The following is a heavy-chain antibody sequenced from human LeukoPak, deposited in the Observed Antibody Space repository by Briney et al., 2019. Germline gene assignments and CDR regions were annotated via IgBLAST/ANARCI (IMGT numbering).Heavy chain of an antibody. V-gene: IGHV3-7*01. D-gene: IGHD3-22*01. CDR3: VKDDSYYYDCSARDS. CDR2: IKEDATEK. Sequence: PGGSLRLSCAASGFTFGDYWMTWVRQAPGKGLEWVANIKEDATEKNYADSVKGRFTISRDNSKNTLYLQMSSLRPEDTAVYYCVKDDSYYYDCSARDSWGQGTLVTVSS. J-gene: IGHJ4*02. CDR1: GFTFGDYW.